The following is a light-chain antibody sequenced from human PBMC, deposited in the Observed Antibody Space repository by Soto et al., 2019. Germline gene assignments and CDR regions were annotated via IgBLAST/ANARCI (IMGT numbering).Light chain of an antibody. CDR2: DVS. V-gene: IGLV2-11*01. Sequence: QSALTQPRSVSGSPGQSVTISCTGTSSDVGGYNYVSWYQQHPGKAPKLMIYDVSKRPSGVPDRFSGSKSGNTASLTISGLQAEDEADYYCCSYAGSREVFGTGTKGTVL. CDR1: SSDVGGYNY. J-gene: IGLJ1*01. CDR3: CSYAGSREV.